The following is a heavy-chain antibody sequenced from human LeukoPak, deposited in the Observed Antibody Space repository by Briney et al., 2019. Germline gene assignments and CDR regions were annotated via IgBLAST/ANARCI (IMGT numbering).Heavy chain of an antibody. CDR3: AVGGRYCTSTSCSEPFDY. V-gene: IGHV3-43*02. CDR1: GFTFDDYA. J-gene: IGHJ4*02. CDR2: ISGDGGST. Sequence: GGSLRLSCAASGFTFDDYAMHWVRQAPGKGLEWVSLISGDGGSTYYADSVKGRFTISRDNSKNTLYLQMSSLRAEDTAVYYCAVGGRYCTSTSCSEPFDYWGQGTLVTVSS. D-gene: IGHD2-2*01.